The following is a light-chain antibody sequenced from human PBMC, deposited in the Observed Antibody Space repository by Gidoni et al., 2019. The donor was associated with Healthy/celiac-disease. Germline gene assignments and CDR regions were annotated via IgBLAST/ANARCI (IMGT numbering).Light chain of an antibody. CDR2: DAS. J-gene: IGKJ4*01. CDR1: QSVSSS. CDR3: QQRRNWPPLT. Sequence: EIVLTQSAATLSLSTGERATLSCSASQSVSSSLAWYQQKPGQAPRLLIYDASNRATGIPARFSGSGSGTDFTITISSLEPEDFAVYYCQQRRNWPPLTFGGGTKVEIK. V-gene: IGKV3-11*01.